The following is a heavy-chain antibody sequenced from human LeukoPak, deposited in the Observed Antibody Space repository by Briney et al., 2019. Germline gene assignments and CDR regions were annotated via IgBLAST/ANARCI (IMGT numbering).Heavy chain of an antibody. J-gene: IGHJ4*02. CDR3: AREGVEQWLVHDY. V-gene: IGHV4-4*02. Sequence: SGTLSLTCAVSGGSISSSNWWSWVRQPPGKGLEWIGEIYHSGSTNYNPSLKSRVTISVDKSKNQFSLKLSSVTAADTAVYYCAREGVEQWLVHDYWGQGTLVTVSS. D-gene: IGHD6-19*01. CDR1: GGSISSSNW. CDR2: IYHSGST.